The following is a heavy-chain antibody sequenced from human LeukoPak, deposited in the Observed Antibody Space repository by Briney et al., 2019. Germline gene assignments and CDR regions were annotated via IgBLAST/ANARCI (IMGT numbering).Heavy chain of an antibody. J-gene: IGHJ3*01. CDR3: ASSRYYFDSRGYYQTNDAFDL. V-gene: IGHV3-33*01. CDR1: GLTFSRYG. CDR2: VSYDGTNK. Sequence: RTGGSLRLSCVASGLTFSRYGMHWVRQDPGKGLEWAAVVSYDGTNKYYSDSVKGRFTISRDNSENMVYLQMNSLRAEDTAVYYSASSRYYFDSRGYYQTNDAFDLWGQGTTVTVSS. D-gene: IGHD3-22*01.